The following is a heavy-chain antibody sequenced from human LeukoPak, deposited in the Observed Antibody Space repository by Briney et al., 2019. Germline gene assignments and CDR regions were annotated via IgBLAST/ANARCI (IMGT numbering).Heavy chain of an antibody. CDR3: ARGIQYSSGWYYFDY. CDR1: GGSISSYY. V-gene: IGHV4-4*07. Sequence: SETLSLTCTVSGGSISSYYWSWIRQPPGKGLEWIGRIYTSGSTNYNPSLKSRVTMSVDTSKNQFSLKLSSVTAADTAVYYCARGIQYSSGWYYFDYWGQGTLVTVSS. CDR2: IYTSGST. D-gene: IGHD6-19*01. J-gene: IGHJ4*02.